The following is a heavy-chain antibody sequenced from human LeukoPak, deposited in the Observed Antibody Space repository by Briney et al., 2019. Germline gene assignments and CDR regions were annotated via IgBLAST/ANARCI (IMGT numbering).Heavy chain of an antibody. CDR2: ISAYNGNT. J-gene: IGHJ4*02. CDR1: GYTFTGYY. Sequence: ASVKVSCKASGYTFTGYYMHWVRQAPGQGLEWMGWISAYNGNTNYAQKLQGRVTMTTDTSTSTAYMELRSLRSEDTAVYYCTIFGVVTDFDYWGQGTLVTVSS. V-gene: IGHV1-18*04. D-gene: IGHD3-3*01. CDR3: TIFGVVTDFDY.